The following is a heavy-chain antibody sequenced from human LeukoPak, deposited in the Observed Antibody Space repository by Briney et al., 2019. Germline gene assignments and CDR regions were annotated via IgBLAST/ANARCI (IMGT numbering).Heavy chain of an antibody. J-gene: IGHJ4*02. D-gene: IGHD3-22*01. V-gene: IGHV3-30-3*01. Sequence: PAASLRLSSAAPGFTFSYYTMHWVRQAPGKGLEWVAVIAYDGSNEYYADSVKGRFTTSSDNSRHTLYLQMNSLRVEDTAVYYCARVLNYYDSSGYYFSYWGQGPLVTVS. CDR2: IAYDGSNE. CDR3: ARVLNYYDSSGYYFSY. CDR1: GFTFSYYT.